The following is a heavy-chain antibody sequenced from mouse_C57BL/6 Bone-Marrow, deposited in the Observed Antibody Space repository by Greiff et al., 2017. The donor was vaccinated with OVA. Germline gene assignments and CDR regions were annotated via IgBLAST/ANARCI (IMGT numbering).Heavy chain of an antibody. Sequence: EVQLVASGGGLVQPGESLKLSCESNEYEFPSHDISWVRKPPATRLALVAAINSDGGSTYYPDTLESRFIISRDNTKKNLYRQMSSLRSEDTALYYGASLTSAYWGQGTLVTVSA. CDR1: EYEFPSHD. V-gene: IGHV5-2*01. J-gene: IGHJ3*01. CDR2: INSDGGST. CDR3: ASLTSAY.